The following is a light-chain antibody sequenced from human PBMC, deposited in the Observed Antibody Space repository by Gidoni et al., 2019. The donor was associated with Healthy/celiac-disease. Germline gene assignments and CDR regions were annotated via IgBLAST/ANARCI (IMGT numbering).Light chain of an antibody. CDR3: MQGTHWPLT. J-gene: IGKJ1*01. V-gene: IGKV2-30*02. Sequence: DVVMTQSPLPLPVTLGQPASISFRSSQSLVHSDGNTYLNWFQQRPGQSPRRLIYRFSGSGSGTDFTLKISRVEAEDVGVYYCMQGTHWPLTFXQXTKVEIK. CDR1: QSLVHSDGNTY.